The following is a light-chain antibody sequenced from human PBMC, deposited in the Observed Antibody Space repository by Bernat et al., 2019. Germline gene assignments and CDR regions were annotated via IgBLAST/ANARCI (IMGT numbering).Light chain of an antibody. Sequence: ETVLTQSPGTLSLPLGYRASLSCRASQRISSESLAWYQHRPGQAPRLLIYEASYRATGIPDRFTAGGSGTDFTLTIGRLEPEDSAVYFCQQYGTSPYTFGLWTRVEI. CDR3: QQYGTSPYT. V-gene: IGKV3-20*01. CDR2: EAS. CDR1: QRISSES. J-gene: IGKJ2*01.